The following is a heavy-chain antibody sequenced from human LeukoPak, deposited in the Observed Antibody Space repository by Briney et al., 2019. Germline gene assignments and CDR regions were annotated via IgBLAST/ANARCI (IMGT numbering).Heavy chain of an antibody. CDR3: ARGLESPDYYGSGSYLDY. CDR2: IYYSGST. Sequence: SETLSLTCTVSGYSISSGYYWGWIRQPPGKGLEWIGSIYYSGSTYYNPSLKSRVTISVDTSKNQFSLKLSSVTAADTAVYYCARGLESPDYYGSGSYLDYWGQGTLVTVSS. D-gene: IGHD3-10*01. V-gene: IGHV4-38-2*02. CDR1: GYSISSGYY. J-gene: IGHJ4*02.